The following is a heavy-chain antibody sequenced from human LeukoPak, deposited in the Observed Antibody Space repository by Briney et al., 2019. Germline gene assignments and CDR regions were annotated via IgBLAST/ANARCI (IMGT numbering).Heavy chain of an antibody. CDR3: AGGHSSGYYPIDY. V-gene: IGHV3-48*03. CDR1: GFTFSTYE. J-gene: IGHJ4*02. Sequence: GGSLRLSCAASGFTFSTYEMNWVRQAPGKGLEWVSYISSSGSTIYYAESVKGRFTISRDNAKNSLCLQMNSLRAEDTAVYYCAGGHSSGYYPIDYWGQGTLVTVSS. D-gene: IGHD3-22*01. CDR2: ISSSGSTI.